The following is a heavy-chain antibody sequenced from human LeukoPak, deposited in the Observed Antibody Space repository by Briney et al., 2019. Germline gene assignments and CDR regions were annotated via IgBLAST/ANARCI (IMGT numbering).Heavy chain of an antibody. D-gene: IGHD1-26*01. Sequence: GGSLRLSCAASGFTFSSYAMSWVRQAPGKGLEWVSGISGSGGSTYYADSVKGRFTISRDNSKNTIYLQMNSLRAEDTAAYFCVKDRKVWEYWGQGTLVTVSS. V-gene: IGHV3-23*01. J-gene: IGHJ4*02. CDR3: VKDRKVWEY. CDR2: ISGSGGST. CDR1: GFTFSSYA.